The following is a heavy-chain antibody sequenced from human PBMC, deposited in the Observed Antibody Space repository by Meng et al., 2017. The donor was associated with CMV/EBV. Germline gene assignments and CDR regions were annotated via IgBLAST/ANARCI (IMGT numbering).Heavy chain of an antibody. V-gene: IGHV4-59*01. CDR2: IYYSGST. CDR1: GGSISSYY. Sequence: SETLSLTCTVSGGSISSYYWSWIRQPPGKGLEWIGYIYYSGSTNYNPSLKSRVTISVDTSKNQFSLKLSSVTAADTAVYYCARVSRSGYYSFDYWGQGTLVTVSS. D-gene: IGHD3-22*01. CDR3: ARVSRSGYYSFDY. J-gene: IGHJ4*02.